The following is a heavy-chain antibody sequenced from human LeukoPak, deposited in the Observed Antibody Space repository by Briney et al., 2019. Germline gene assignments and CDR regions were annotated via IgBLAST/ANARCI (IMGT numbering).Heavy chain of an antibody. D-gene: IGHD6-6*01. V-gene: IGHV1-2*02. CDR3: ARAAARLRADWFDP. CDR2: INPNSGGT. Sequence: ASVKVSCKASGYTFTGYYMHWVRQAPGQGLEWMGWINPNSGGTNYAQKFQGRVTMTRDTSISTAYMELSRLRSDDTAVYYCARAAARLRADWFDPWGQGTLVTVSS. J-gene: IGHJ5*02. CDR1: GYTFTGYY.